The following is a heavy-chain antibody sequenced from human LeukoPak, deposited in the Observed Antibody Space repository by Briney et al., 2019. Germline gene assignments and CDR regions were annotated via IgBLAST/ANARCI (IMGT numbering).Heavy chain of an antibody. Sequence: GGSLRLSCAASGFSFSIYGMSWVRRAPGKGPEWVSGISGSGGNTYYADSVKGRFTISRVNSQNTLCLQMNTLTAEDTAVYYYGTVVRGYDSWYRGQEALATVSS. CDR2: ISGSGGNT. J-gene: IGHJ4*02. V-gene: IGHV3-23*01. CDR3: GTVVRGYDSWY. D-gene: IGHD3/OR15-3a*01. CDR1: GFSFSIYG.